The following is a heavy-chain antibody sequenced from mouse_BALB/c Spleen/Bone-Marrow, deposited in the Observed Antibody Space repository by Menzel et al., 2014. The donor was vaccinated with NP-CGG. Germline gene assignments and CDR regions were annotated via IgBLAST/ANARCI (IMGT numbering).Heavy chain of an antibody. CDR3: ARQEFAIYWYFDV. Sequence: VQLQQSGAELVKPGASVKSSCSASGFNIKDTYMHWVKPRPEQGLEWIGRIDPANGNTKYDPKFQDKATITADTSSNTVDLQLSSLTFEDTAVYYCARQEFAIYWYFDVWGAGTTVTVSS. V-gene: IGHV14-3*02. D-gene: IGHD1-3*01. J-gene: IGHJ1*01. CDR1: GFNIKDTY. CDR2: IDPANGNT.